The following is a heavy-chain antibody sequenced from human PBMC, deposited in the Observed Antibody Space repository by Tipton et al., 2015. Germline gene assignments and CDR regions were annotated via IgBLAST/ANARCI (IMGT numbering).Heavy chain of an antibody. CDR1: GYNFATYW. J-gene: IGHJ4*02. Sequence: QLVQSGAEVKKAGESLTIPCKGSGYNFATYWIDWVRQKPGKGLEWMGMIFVGDSDARYSPSFQGQVTFSGDKSTSTAYLHWSSLKASDRAVYFCARQGFGGNSIDYWGQGTLVTVSS. V-gene: IGHV5-51*01. CDR3: ARQGFGGNSIDY. D-gene: IGHD4-23*01. CDR2: IFVGDSDA.